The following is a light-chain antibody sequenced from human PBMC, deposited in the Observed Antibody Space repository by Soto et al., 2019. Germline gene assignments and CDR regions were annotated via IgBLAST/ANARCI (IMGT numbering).Light chain of an antibody. CDR1: SSDFSTYSS. V-gene: IGLV2-18*03. CDR3: SSYRSSNTYV. Sequence: QSALTQPPSVSGSLGQSVTISCTGTSSDFSTYSSVSWYQQPPGTLPKLIIYEVSNRPSGVPDRFSGSRSGNTASLTTSGLQAEDEADYYCSSYRSSNTYVFGTGTKLTVL. J-gene: IGLJ1*01. CDR2: EVS.